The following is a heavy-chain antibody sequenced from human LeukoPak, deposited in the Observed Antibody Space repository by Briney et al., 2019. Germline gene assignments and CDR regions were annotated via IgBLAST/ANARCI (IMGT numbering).Heavy chain of an antibody. V-gene: IGHV4-4*02. J-gene: IGHJ4*02. CDR1: GVSISSNNW. Sequence: SETLSLTCAVSGVSISSNNWWSWVRQSPGKGLEWIGEVYHIGRTNYNQSLKSRVTISVDKSRNQFSLKLSSVTAADTAVYYCARRDYRSWGVDYWGQGTLVTVSS. D-gene: IGHD4-11*01. CDR2: VYHIGRT. CDR3: ARRDYRSWGVDY.